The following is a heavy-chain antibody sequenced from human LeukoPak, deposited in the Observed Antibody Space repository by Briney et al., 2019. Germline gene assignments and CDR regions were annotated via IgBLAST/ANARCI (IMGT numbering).Heavy chain of an antibody. Sequence: SETLYLTCTVSGGSIRNYYWSWIRQPAGKGLEWIGRIYTSGSTNYNPSLTRRVTMSVDTSKNQFSLKLSSVTAADTAVYYCARVGPMVRGVGFYYYYYMDVWGKGTTVTISS. D-gene: IGHD3-10*01. CDR3: ARVGPMVRGVGFYYYYYMDV. V-gene: IGHV4-4*07. J-gene: IGHJ6*03. CDR1: GGSIRNYY. CDR2: IYTSGST.